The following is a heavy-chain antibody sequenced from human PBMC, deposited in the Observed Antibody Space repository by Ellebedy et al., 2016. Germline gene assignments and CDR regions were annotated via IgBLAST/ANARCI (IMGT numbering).Heavy chain of an antibody. Sequence: GGSLRLSCAASGFTFSSYSMNWVRQAPGKGLEWVSYISSSSSTIYYADSVKGRFTISRDNAKNLLYLQMNSLRAEDTAVYYCASTSGPSYCGGDCYPDYWGQGTLVTVSS. D-gene: IGHD2-21*02. CDR2: ISSSSSTI. J-gene: IGHJ4*02. CDR1: GFTFSSYS. CDR3: ASTSGPSYCGGDCYPDY. V-gene: IGHV3-48*01.